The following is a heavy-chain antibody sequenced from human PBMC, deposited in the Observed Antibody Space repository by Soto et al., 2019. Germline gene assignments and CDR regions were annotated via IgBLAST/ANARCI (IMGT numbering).Heavy chain of an antibody. Sequence: PSETLSLTCTVSGGSISSSSYYWGWIRQPPGKGLEWIGSIYYSGSTYYNPSLKSRVTISVGTSKNQFSLKLSSVTAADTAVYYCARHYSSGGYYYYGMDVWGQGTTVTVSS. CDR3: ARHYSSGGYYYYGMDV. CDR1: GGSISSSSYY. V-gene: IGHV4-39*01. D-gene: IGHD6-25*01. J-gene: IGHJ6*02. CDR2: IYYSGST.